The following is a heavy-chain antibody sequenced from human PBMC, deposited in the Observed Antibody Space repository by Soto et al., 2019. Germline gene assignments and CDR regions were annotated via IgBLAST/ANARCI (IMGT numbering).Heavy chain of an antibody. V-gene: IGHV3-64D*06. CDR3: GKDYRPGRFPDY. J-gene: IGHJ4*02. Sequence: EVDLVASGGGLVQPGGSLRLSCSASGFNLKDYGMPWVRQAPGKGLEQVAASTYVGGTPYYVESVKGRFTVAIDNSKNTLYLQMGSLRPEDTAIYCWGKDYRPGRFPDYWGQGTLGSVSS. CDR2: STYVGGTP. CDR1: GFNLKDYG. D-gene: IGHD1-26*01.